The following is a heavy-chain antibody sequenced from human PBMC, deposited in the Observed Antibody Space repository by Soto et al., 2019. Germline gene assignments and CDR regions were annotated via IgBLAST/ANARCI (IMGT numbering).Heavy chain of an antibody. CDR1: GNTFTSYD. Sequence: ASVKVSCKASGNTFTSYDINWVRQATGHGLEWMGWFNPNSGNIGYAQKFQGRVTMTRDTAIRTAYMEVSRLRSDDTAVYYCARGRASGSYYLLDYWGQGTLVTVS. V-gene: IGHV1-8*01. CDR3: ARGRASGSYYLLDY. D-gene: IGHD3-10*01. J-gene: IGHJ4*02. CDR2: FNPNSGNI.